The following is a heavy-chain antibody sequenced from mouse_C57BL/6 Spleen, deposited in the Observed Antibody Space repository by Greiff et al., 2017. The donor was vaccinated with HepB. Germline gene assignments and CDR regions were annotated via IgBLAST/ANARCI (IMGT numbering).Heavy chain of an antibody. CDR3: ARERDLDYFDY. CDR1: GFTFSSYA. Sequence: EVQLVESGGGLVKPGGSLKLSCAASGFTFSSYAMSWVRQTPEKRLEWVATISDGGSYTYYPDNVKGRFTISRDNAKNNLYLQMSHLKSEDTAMYYCARERDLDYFDYWGQGTTLTVSS. D-gene: IGHD3-3*01. V-gene: IGHV5-4*01. J-gene: IGHJ2*01. CDR2: ISDGGSYT.